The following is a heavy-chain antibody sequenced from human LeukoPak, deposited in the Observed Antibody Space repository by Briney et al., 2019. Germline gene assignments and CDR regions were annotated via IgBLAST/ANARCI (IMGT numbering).Heavy chain of an antibody. D-gene: IGHD3-10*01. J-gene: IGHJ4*02. V-gene: IGHV3-53*05. CDR3: ARGRKKGSGSLTGPLDY. CDR2: IYSGGST. Sequence: PGGSLRLSCAASGFTVSSNYMSWVRQAPGKGLEWVSVIYSGGSTYYADSVKGRFTISRDNSKNTLYLQMNSLRAEDTAVYYCARGRKKGSGSLTGPLDYWGQGTLVTVSS. CDR1: GFTVSSNY.